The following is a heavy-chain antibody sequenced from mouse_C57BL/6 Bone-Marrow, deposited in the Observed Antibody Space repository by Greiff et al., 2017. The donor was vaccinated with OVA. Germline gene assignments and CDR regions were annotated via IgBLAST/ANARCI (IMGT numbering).Heavy chain of an antibody. CDR2: IDPENGDT. J-gene: IGHJ2*01. CDR1: GFNIKDDY. V-gene: IGHV14-4*01. Sequence: EVQLQQSGAELVRPGASVQLSCTASGFNIKDDYMHWVKQRPEQGLAWIGWIDPENGDTEYASKFQGQATIPADTSSNTAYLQLSSLTSEDTAVYYCTSYGNFDYWGQGTTLTVSS. CDR3: TSYGNFDY. D-gene: IGHD2-1*01.